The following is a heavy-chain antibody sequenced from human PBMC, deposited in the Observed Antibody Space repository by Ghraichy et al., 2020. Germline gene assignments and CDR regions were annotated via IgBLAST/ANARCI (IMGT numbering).Heavy chain of an antibody. Sequence: GGSLRLSCAASGFTFSTYAMSWVRQAPGKGLEWVSAISDSGSSTYYADSVKGRFTISRDNSKNTLYLQMNSLRAEDTAVYYCAGAVTGYYYGMDVWGQGTTVTVSS. CDR2: ISDSGSST. V-gene: IGHV3-23*01. J-gene: IGHJ6*02. CDR3: AGAVTGYYYGMDV. D-gene: IGHD2-8*02. CDR1: GFTFSTYA.